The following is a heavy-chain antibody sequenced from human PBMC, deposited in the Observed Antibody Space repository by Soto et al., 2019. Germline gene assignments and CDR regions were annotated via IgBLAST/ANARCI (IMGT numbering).Heavy chain of an antibody. CDR3: ARLDGSASLFRYYYYYYGMDV. D-gene: IGHD3-10*01. Sequence: GESLKISCKGSGYSFTSYWISWVRQMPGKGLEWMGRIDPSDSYTNYSPSFQGHVTISADKSISTAYLQWSSLKASDTAMYYCARLDGSASLFRYYYYYYGMDVWGQGTTVTVSS. J-gene: IGHJ6*02. CDR1: GYSFTSYW. V-gene: IGHV5-10-1*01. CDR2: IDPSDSYT.